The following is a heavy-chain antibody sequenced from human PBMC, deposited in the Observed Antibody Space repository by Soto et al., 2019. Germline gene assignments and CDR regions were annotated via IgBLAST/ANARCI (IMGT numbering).Heavy chain of an antibody. CDR2: INPGNGDT. J-gene: IGHJ4*02. CDR1: GYTFTRYA. V-gene: IGHV1-3*01. D-gene: IGHD2-21*02. CDR3: ARNSYISGDDDSYYFDY. Sequence: ASVKVSCKASGYTFTRYAMHWVRQAPGQRPEWMGWINPGNGDTKYSEKLQGRVTFTRDTSATTIYMELSSLRSEDTALYYCARNSYISGDDDSYYFDYWGQGTPVTVSS.